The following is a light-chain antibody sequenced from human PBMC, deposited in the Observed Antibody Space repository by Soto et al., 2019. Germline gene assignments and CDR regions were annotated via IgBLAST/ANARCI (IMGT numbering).Light chain of an antibody. CDR2: DVS. CDR1: SSDIGGYKY. CDR3: CSYAGSYTVV. Sequence: QSVLTQPASVSGSPGQSITISCTGTSSDIGGYKYVSWYQHHPGKAPKLIIYDVSKRPSGVPDRFSGSKSGNTASLTISGLQAEDEADYYCCSYAGSYTVVFGGGTKVTVL. V-gene: IGLV2-11*01. J-gene: IGLJ2*01.